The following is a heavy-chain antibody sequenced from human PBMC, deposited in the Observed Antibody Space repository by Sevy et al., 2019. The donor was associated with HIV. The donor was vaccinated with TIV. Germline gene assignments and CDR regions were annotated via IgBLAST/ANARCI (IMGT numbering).Heavy chain of an antibody. CDR2: IYSDGDT. V-gene: IGHV3-53*01. CDR3: ARGAADYAFNI. J-gene: IGHJ3*02. D-gene: IGHD3-3*01. CDR1: GFTVSGNY. Sequence: GGSLRLSCAASGFTVSGNYMSWVRQAPGKGLGWVSVIYSDGDTDYADSVKGRFTLSRDISKNTLYLQMNSLRAEDTAVYYCARGAADYAFNIWGQGTMVTVS.